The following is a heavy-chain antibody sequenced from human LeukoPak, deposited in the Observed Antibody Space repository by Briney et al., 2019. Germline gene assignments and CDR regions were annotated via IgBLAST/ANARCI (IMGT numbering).Heavy chain of an antibody. CDR2: INVYKGNT. J-gene: IGHJ1*01. CDR1: GYSFSSYD. Sequence: ASVKVSCKASGYSFSSYDINWVGQAPGQGLEWMGWINVYKGNTNYAEKLQGRVTMTTDTSTSTAYMELRSPRSDDTAVYYCARGSREGYTSSCYPGEYFQHWGQGTLVTVSS. V-gene: IGHV1-18*01. D-gene: IGHD6-13*01. CDR3: ARGSREGYTSSCYPGEYFQH.